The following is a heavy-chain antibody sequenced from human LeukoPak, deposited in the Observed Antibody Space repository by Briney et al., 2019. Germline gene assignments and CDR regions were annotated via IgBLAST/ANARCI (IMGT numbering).Heavy chain of an antibody. J-gene: IGHJ4*02. Sequence: GASVKVSCKASGYTFSGHYIHWVRQAPGQGLEWMGWMNPNSGNTGCAQKFQGRVTMTRTTSINTAYMELSSLRSEDTAVYYCARGRGLDGFDYWGQGTLVTVSS. V-gene: IGHV1-8*02. CDR3: ARGRGLDGFDY. CDR1: GYTFSGHY. D-gene: IGHD3-10*01. CDR2: MNPNSGNT.